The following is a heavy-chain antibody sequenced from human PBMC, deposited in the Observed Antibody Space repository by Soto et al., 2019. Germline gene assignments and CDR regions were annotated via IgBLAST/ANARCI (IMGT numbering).Heavy chain of an antibody. J-gene: IGHJ5*02. V-gene: IGHV4-34*01. CDR3: ARGGLGFLAAAGRCDP. Sequence: QVQLQQWGAGLLKPSETLSLTCAVYGGSFSGYYWSWIRQPPGKGLEWIGESNHSGSTNYNPSLRSRITISVDTSKNQFSLKLSSVTAEDTAVYYCARGGLGFLAAAGRCDPWGQGTLVTVSS. D-gene: IGHD6-13*01. CDR2: SNHSGST. CDR1: GGSFSGYY.